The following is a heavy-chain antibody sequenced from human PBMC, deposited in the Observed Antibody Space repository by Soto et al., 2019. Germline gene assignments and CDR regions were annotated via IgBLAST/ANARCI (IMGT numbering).Heavy chain of an antibody. CDR3: ARDGAEAHYGRYFDL. V-gene: IGHV1-69*01. CDR1: GGTFSSYA. Sequence: XVXLXQXGAXXKKPGXSVKVSCKASGGTFSSYAXXWVRQAPGQGLEWMGGIIPIFGTANYAQKFQGRVTITADESTSTAYMELSSLRSEDTAVYYCARDGAEAHYGRYFDLWGRGTLVTVSS. CDR2: IIPIFGTA. J-gene: IGHJ2*01. D-gene: IGHD4-17*01.